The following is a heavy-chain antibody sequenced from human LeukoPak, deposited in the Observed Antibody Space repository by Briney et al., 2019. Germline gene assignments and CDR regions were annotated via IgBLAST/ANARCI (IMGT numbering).Heavy chain of an antibody. CDR1: GFTFSSYG. CDR3: ARDYRYYFDY. CDR2: IWYDGSSK. J-gene: IGHJ4*02. V-gene: IGHV3-33*01. Sequence: PGGSLRLSCAASGFTFSSYGMHWVRQAPGKGLEWVAVIWYDGSSKYYADSVKGRFTISRDNSKNTLYLQMNSPRAEDTAVYYCARDYRYYFDYWGQGTLVTVSS. D-gene: IGHD4-11*01.